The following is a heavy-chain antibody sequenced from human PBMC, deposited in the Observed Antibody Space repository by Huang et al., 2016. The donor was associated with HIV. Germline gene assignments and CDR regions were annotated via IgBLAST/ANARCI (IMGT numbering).Heavy chain of an antibody. J-gene: IGHJ4*02. CDR1: GFSISSYW. V-gene: IGHV3-74*01. Sequence: EVQLVESGGGLVQPGGSLRLSCAASGFSISSYWMHWVRRAPGKGGVWVSRINSDGSSTSYADSVKGRFTISRDNAKNTLYLQMNSLRAEDTAVYYCARDPRIQSWLNFFDYWGQGTLVSVSS. CDR3: ARDPRIQSWLNFFDY. D-gene: IGHD3-22*01. CDR2: INSDGSST.